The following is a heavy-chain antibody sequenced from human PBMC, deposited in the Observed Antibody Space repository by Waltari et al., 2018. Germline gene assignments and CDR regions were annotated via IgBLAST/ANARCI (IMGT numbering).Heavy chain of an antibody. V-gene: IGHV3-7*01. CDR2: IKQDGSEK. J-gene: IGHJ4*02. CDR1: GGSISSHY. Sequence: VQLQESGPGLVKPSETLSLTCTVSGGSISSHYWSWIRQPPGKGLEWVANIKQDGSEKYYVDSVKGRFTISRDNAKNSLYLQMNSLRAEDTAVYCCARGSGSAYYWDQGTLVTVSS. CDR3: ARGSGSAYY. D-gene: IGHD3-22*01.